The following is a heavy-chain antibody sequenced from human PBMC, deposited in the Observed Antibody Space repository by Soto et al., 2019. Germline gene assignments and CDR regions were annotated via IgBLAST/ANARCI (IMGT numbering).Heavy chain of an antibody. J-gene: IGHJ6*02. CDR2: ISYDGSNK. V-gene: IGHV3-30*18. CDR1: GFTFSSYG. CDR3: AKDKGGPVLRFLEWLPYGMDV. D-gene: IGHD3-3*01. Sequence: GGSLRLSCAASGFTFSSYGMHWVRQAPGKGLEWVAVISYDGSNKYYADSVKGRFTISRDNSKNTLYLQMNSLRAEDTAVYYCAKDKGGPVLRFLEWLPYGMDVWGQGTTVTVSS.